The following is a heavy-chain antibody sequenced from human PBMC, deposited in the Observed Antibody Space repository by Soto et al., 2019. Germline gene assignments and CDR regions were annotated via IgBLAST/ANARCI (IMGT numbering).Heavy chain of an antibody. Sequence: GGSLRRYYAASQFTMANAWNSWVGQAQGKGLEWVGRRKMTSDGGRTDYAAPVKGRFTISRDESQNTLYLQMNSLKTEETAVYYCTSLYYGQWGQGNLVSVS. V-gene: IGHV3-15*01. J-gene: IGHJ4*02. CDR1: QFTMANAW. CDR3: TSLYYGQ. CDR2: RKMTSDGGRT. D-gene: IGHD4-17*01.